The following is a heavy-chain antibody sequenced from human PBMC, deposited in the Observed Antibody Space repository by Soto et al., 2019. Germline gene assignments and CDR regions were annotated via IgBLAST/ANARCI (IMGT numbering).Heavy chain of an antibody. CDR3: ARDSSDSYGWWFDP. CDR2: INPNGGST. V-gene: IGHV1-46*03. Sequence: ASVKVSCKASGYTFTSHYMHWVRQAPGQGLEWMGVINPNGGSTRYSQKFQGRVTMTSDTSMCTDYMDLSSLRSDYSFVFYCARDSSDSYGWWFDPWGQGTLVTVSS. J-gene: IGHJ5*02. D-gene: IGHD2-21*02. CDR1: GYTFTSHY.